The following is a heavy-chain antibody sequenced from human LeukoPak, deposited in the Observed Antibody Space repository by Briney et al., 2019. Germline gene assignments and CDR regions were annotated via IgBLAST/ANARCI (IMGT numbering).Heavy chain of an antibody. J-gene: IGHJ4*02. D-gene: IGHD6-19*01. CDR2: INGDGSST. Sequence: GGSLRLSCAASGFTFSSYWMHWVRQVPGKGLVWVSRINGDGSSTNYADAVKGRFTVSRDNTKNTLYSQMNSLRAEDTAVYYCARGYSSGSRWGYWGQGTLVTVSS. CDR3: ARGYSSGSRWGY. V-gene: IGHV3-74*01. CDR1: GFTFSSYW.